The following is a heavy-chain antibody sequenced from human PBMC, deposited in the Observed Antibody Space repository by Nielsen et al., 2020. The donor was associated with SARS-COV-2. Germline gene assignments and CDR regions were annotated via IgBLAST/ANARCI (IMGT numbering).Heavy chain of an antibody. J-gene: IGHJ4*02. V-gene: IGHV3-7*01. D-gene: IGHD3-10*01. Sequence: GESLKISCAASGFTFANHWMTWVRQAPGKGLEWVANIKQDGSEKYFVDSVQGRFTISRDNTRKSLFLQMNSLRAEDTALYYCARGGRGHGFFDSWGQGTLVTVSS. CDR1: GFTFANHW. CDR2: IKQDGSEK. CDR3: ARGGRGHGFFDS.